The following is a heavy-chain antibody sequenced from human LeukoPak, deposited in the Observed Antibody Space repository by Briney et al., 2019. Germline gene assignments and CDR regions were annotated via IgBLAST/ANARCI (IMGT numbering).Heavy chain of an antibody. CDR2: ISAYNGNT. V-gene: IGHV1-18*01. J-gene: IGHJ4*02. Sequence: ASVKVSCKASGYTFTSYGISWVRQAPGQGLEWMGWISAYNGNTNYAQKLQGRVTMTTDTSTSTAYMELRSLRSDDTAVYYCARDSPITYYCDSSGYPRMGYWGQGTLVTVSS. D-gene: IGHD3-22*01. CDR1: GYTFTSYG. CDR3: ARDSPITYYCDSSGYPRMGY.